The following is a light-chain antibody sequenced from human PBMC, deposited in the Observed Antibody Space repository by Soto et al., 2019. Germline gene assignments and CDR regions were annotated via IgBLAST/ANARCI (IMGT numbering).Light chain of an antibody. V-gene: IGLV2-14*03. CDR1: SSDVGDY. CDR2: DVS. CDR3: SSFISGDTPLSV. J-gene: IGLJ1*01. Sequence: QSVLTQPASVSGSPGPSITISCTGTSSDVGDYVSWYQHHPDKAPKVMIYDVSSRPSGVSNRFSGSKSGGSASLTISGLQAEDEAEYYCSSFISGDTPLSVFATGTKVTVL.